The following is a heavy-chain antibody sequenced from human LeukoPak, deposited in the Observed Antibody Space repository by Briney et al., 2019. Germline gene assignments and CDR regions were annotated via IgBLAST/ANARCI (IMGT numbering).Heavy chain of an antibody. CDR3: ARDKSITIFGVVIPVDY. J-gene: IGHJ4*02. Sequence: GSSVKVSCKASGGTFSSYAISWVRQAPGQGLEWMGRIIPIFGTANYAQKFQGRVTITTDESTSTAYMELSSLRSEDTAVYYCARDKSITIFGVVIPVDYWGQGTLVTFSS. CDR1: GGTFSSYA. D-gene: IGHD3-3*01. CDR2: IIPIFGTA. V-gene: IGHV1-69*05.